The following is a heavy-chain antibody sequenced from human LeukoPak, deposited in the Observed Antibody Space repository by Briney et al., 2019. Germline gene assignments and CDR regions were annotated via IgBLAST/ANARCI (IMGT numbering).Heavy chain of an antibody. Sequence: GRSLRLSCAASGFTFSSYGMHWVRQAPGKGLEWVAVISYDGSNKYYADSVKGRFTISRDNSKNTLYLQMNSLRAEDTAVYYCARDAVAGTRIDYWGQGTLVTVSS. J-gene: IGHJ4*02. V-gene: IGHV3-30*03. CDR3: ARDAVAGTRIDY. CDR2: ISYDGSNK. D-gene: IGHD6-19*01. CDR1: GFTFSSYG.